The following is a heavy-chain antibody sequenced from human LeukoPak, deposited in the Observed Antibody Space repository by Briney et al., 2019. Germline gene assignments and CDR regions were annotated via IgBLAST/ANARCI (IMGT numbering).Heavy chain of an antibody. V-gene: IGHV5-51*01. CDR2: IYPGDSDT. D-gene: IGHD4-11*01. CDR3: ARLGPVTKGTNDALDI. Sequence: GESLKISCKGSGYSFTSYWIGWVRQMPGKGLEWMGIIYPGDSDTRYSPSFQGQVTISADKSISTAYLQWSSLEASDTAMYYCARLGPVTKGTNDALDIWGQGTMVTVSS. CDR1: GYSFTSYW. J-gene: IGHJ3*02.